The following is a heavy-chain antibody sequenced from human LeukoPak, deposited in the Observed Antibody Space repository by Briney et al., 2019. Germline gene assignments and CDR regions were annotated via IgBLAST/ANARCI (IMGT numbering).Heavy chain of an antibody. CDR3: AKDLMTTVTSLNFDY. CDR2: IRYDGSNK. J-gene: IGHJ4*02. CDR1: GFTFSSYG. D-gene: IGHD4-17*01. V-gene: IGHV3-30*02. Sequence: GGSLRLSCAASGFTFSSYGMHWVRQAPSKGLGWVAFIRYDGSNKYYADSVKGRFTISRDNAKNSLYLQMNSLRAEDTAVYYCAKDLMTTVTSLNFDYWGQGTLVTVSS.